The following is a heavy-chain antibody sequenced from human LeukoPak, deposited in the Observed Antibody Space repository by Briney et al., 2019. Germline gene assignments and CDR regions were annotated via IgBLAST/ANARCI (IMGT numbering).Heavy chain of an antibody. J-gene: IGHJ4*02. CDR3: ARDLDY. Sequence: PGGSLRLSCAASGFTFRSYAVTWVRQAPGKGLEWVSYITGSGRTIYYADSVKGRFTISRDNAKNSLYLQMNSLRAEDTAVYYCARDLDYWGQGTLVTVSS. CDR1: GFTFRSYA. V-gene: IGHV3-48*03. CDR2: ITGSGRTI.